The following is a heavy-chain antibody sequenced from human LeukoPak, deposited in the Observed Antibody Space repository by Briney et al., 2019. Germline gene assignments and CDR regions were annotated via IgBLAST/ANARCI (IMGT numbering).Heavy chain of an antibody. CDR3: ARRQQEYQLPTGPYFDY. CDR2: INHSGST. D-gene: IGHD2-2*01. CDR1: GGSISGYY. V-gene: IGHV4-34*01. J-gene: IGHJ4*02. Sequence: SETLSLTCTVSGGSISGYYWSWIRQPPGKGLEWIGEINHSGSTNYNPSLKSRVTISVDTSKNQFSLKLSSVTAADTAVYYCARRQQEYQLPTGPYFDYWGQGTLVTVSS.